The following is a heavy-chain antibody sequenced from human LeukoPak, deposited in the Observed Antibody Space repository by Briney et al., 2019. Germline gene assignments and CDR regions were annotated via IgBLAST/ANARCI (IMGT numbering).Heavy chain of an antibody. V-gene: IGHV3-7*02. CDR2: IKQDGGEK. CDR3: ANRAAIAANNIED. CDR1: VFSHKNKW. Sequence: PGGSLRLSCSASVFSHKNKWKSSCIQAQGKGLESVANIKQDGGEKYYVDSVRGRFTISRDNAKNSLYLQMNSLRAEDTDGYFCANRAAIAANNIEDWGQGTLVKVSS. J-gene: IGHJ4*02. D-gene: IGHD2-15*01.